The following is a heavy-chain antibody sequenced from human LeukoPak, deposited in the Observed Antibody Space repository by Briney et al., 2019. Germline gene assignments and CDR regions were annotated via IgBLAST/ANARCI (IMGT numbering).Heavy chain of an antibody. D-gene: IGHD1-26*01. CDR2: IYPGDSDT. Sequence: GESLKISCKGSGYRFSTYWIGWVRQMPGKGLEWMGIIYPGDSDTRYSPSFQGQVTISADKSISTAYLQWSSLKASDTAMYYCARNGIVGATKGTWFDPWGQGTLVTVSS. V-gene: IGHV5-51*01. CDR3: ARNGIVGATKGTWFDP. CDR1: GYRFSTYW. J-gene: IGHJ5*02.